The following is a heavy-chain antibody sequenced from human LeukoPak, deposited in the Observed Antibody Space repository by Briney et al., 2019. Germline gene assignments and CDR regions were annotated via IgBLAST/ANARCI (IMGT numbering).Heavy chain of an antibody. CDR2: MNPHSGGT. J-gene: IGHJ6*02. V-gene: IGHV1-2*02. CDR3: ARAQRTISGMDV. Sequence: ASVKVSCKSSGYTLTAYYIHWVRQAPGQGLEWLGWMNPHSGGTNYAQNFRGRVTMTTDTSINTAYMELTGLTPDDTALYYCARAQRTISGMDVWGQGTTVAVSS. CDR1: GYTLTAYY. D-gene: IGHD2-2*01.